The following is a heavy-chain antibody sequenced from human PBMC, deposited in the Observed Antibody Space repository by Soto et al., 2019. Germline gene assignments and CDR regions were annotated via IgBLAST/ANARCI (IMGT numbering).Heavy chain of an antibody. D-gene: IGHD4-17*01. Sequence: GGSLRLSCEASGFTFSAYAMSWVRQAPGKGLEWVSALTDDGGGTYYADSVKGRFTVARDNFKNTLYLQMNSLRAEDTAVYYCAKENDYGTTFDYWGQGTLVTVSS. CDR1: GFTFSAYA. CDR3: AKENDYGTTFDY. CDR2: LTDDGGGT. V-gene: IGHV3-23*01. J-gene: IGHJ4*02.